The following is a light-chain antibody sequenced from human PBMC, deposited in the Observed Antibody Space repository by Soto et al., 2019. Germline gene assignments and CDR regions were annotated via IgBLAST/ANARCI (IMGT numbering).Light chain of an antibody. CDR2: GAS. Sequence: EIVMTQSPATLSVSPGERATLSCRASQSVSRNLAWYQQKPGQAPRLLIYGASTRATGIPARFSGSGSGTEFTLTISSLQSEEFAVYYCQQYNNRPFTFGPGTKVDIK. V-gene: IGKV3-15*01. CDR1: QSVSRN. CDR3: QQYNNRPFT. J-gene: IGKJ3*01.